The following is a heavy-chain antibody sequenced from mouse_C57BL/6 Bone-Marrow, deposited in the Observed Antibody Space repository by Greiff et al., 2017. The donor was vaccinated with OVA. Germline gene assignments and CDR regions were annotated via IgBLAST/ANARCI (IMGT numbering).Heavy chain of an antibody. D-gene: IGHD1-1*01. V-gene: IGHV1-78*01. CDR2: IYPRDGST. J-gene: IGHJ4*01. CDR1: GYTFTDHT. CDR3: ARRVDYYAMDY. Sequence: VQLQQSDAELVKPGASVKISCKVSGYTFTDHTIHWMKQRPEQGLEWIGYIYPRDGSTKYNEKFKGKATLTADKYSSTADMQLNSLTSEDAAVYFCARRVDYYAMDYWGQGTSVTVSS.